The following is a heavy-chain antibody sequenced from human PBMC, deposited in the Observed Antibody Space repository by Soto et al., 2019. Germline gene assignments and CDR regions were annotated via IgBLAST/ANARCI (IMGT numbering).Heavy chain of an antibody. CDR1: GYSFTSYW. CDR2: IYPGDSDT. D-gene: IGHD2-8*01. J-gene: IGHJ5*02. CDR3: ARSLGYCTNGVCHNNWFDP. Sequence: RGESLKISCKGSGYSFTSYWIGWVRQMPGKGLEWMGIIYPGDSDTRYSPSLQGQVTISADKSISTAYLQWSSLKASDTAMYYCARSLGYCTNGVCHNNWFDPWGQGTLVTVSS. V-gene: IGHV5-51*01.